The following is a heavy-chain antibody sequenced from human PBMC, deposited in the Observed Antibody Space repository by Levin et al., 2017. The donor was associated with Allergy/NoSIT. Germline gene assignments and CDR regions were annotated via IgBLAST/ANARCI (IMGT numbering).Heavy chain of an antibody. CDR1: GFTFSSYA. D-gene: IGHD1-26*01. CDR3: AKESGSYPGDGFDY. CDR2: ISGSGGST. J-gene: IGHJ4*02. Sequence: GESLKISCAASGFTFSSYAMSWVRQAPGKGLGWVSAISGSGGSTYYADSVKGRFTISRDNSKNTLYLQMNSLRAEDTAVYYCAKESGSYPGDGFDYWGQGTLVTVSS. V-gene: IGHV3-23*01.